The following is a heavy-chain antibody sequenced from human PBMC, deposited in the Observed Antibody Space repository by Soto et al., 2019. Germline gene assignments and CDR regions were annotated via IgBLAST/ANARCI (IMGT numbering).Heavy chain of an antibody. J-gene: IGHJ4*02. V-gene: IGHV3-30*18. D-gene: IGHD6-13*01. CDR2: ISYDGSNK. Sequence: PGGSLRLSCAASGFTFSSYGMHWVRQAPGKGLEWVAVISYDGSNKYYADSVKGRFTISRDNSKNTLYLQMNSLRAEDTAVYYCAKVSAGGVGSWYVGYFDYWGQGTLVTVSS. CDR3: AKVSAGGVGSWYVGYFDY. CDR1: GFTFSSYG.